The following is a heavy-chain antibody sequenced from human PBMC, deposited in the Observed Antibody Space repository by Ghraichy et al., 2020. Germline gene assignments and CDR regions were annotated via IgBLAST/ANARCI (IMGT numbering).Heavy chain of an antibody. CDR3: ASHSSWADWYYFDY. J-gene: IGHJ4*02. D-gene: IGHD6-13*01. V-gene: IGHV4-39*01. CDR1: GGSISSSSYY. Sequence: SQTLSLTCTVSGGSISSSSYYWGWIRQPPGKGLEWIGSIYYSGSTYYNPSLKSRVTISVDTSKNQFSLKLSSVTAADTAVYYCASHSSWADWYYFDYWGQGTLVTVSS. CDR2: IYYSGST.